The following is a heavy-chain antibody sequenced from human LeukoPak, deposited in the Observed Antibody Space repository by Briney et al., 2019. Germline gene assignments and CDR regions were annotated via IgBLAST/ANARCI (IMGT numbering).Heavy chain of an antibody. J-gene: IGHJ4*02. V-gene: IGHV1-18*01. D-gene: IGHD5-12*01. CDR3: ARDLPAYTGYETHDY. Sequence: ASVTVSCKTSGYTFTHYSISWVRQAPGQGLEWMGWSSPYNGNTAYAQKFQGRVTMTTDTSTSTAYMELRSLRSDDTAVYYCARDLPAYTGYETHDYWGQGTLVTVSS. CDR2: SSPYNGNT. CDR1: GYTFTHYS.